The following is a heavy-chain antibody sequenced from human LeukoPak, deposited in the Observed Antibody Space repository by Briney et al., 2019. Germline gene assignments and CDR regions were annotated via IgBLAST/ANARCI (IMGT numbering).Heavy chain of an antibody. CDR3: ARGRGGDVDYYDSSGYYYPGKY. CDR1: GYTFTSYD. J-gene: IGHJ4*02. V-gene: IGHV1-8*01. D-gene: IGHD3-22*01. Sequence: ASVKVSCKASGYTFTSYDINWVRQATGQGLERMGWMNPNSGNTGYAQKFQGRVTMTRNTSISTAYMELSSLRSEDTAVYYCARGRGGDVDYYDSSGYYYPGKYWGQGTLVTVSS. CDR2: MNPNSGNT.